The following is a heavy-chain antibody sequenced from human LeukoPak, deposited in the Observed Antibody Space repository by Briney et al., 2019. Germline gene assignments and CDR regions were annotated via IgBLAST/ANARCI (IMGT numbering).Heavy chain of an antibody. Sequence: ASVKVSCKASGYAFSSFGITWVRRAPGQGLEWMGWISAYNGNTNYAQKVQDRVTMKTDTSTNTAYMEMRSLTYDDTAVYYCARVRAVAGLVDAFDKWGQGTMVTVSS. D-gene: IGHD6-19*01. CDR2: ISAYNGNT. J-gene: IGHJ3*02. CDR3: ARVRAVAGLVDAFDK. CDR1: GYAFSSFG. V-gene: IGHV1-18*04.